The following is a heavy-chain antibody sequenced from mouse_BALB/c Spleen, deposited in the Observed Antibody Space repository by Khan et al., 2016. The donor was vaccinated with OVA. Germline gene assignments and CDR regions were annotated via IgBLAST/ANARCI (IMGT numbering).Heavy chain of an antibody. J-gene: IGHJ3*01. D-gene: IGHD1-1*01. V-gene: IGHV3-6*02. CDR2: ISYDGSN. CDR1: GYSITSDYY. Sequence: EVKLQESGPGRVKPSQSLSLTCSVTGYSITSDYYWNWNRQFPGNKLEWMGYISYDGSNNYNPSLKNRISITRETSKNQFFLKLNSVTTEDTATYYCARDGDGSSYPAWFAYWGQGTLVTVSA. CDR3: ARDGDGSSYPAWFAY.